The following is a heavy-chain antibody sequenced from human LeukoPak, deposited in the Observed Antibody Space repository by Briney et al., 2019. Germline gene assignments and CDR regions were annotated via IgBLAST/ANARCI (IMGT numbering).Heavy chain of an antibody. CDR3: ARDRGVTTGRPFDY. J-gene: IGHJ4*02. V-gene: IGHV3-53*01. CDR2: IYSGGST. Sequence: GGSLRLSCAASGFTVSSNYMSWVRQAPGKGLEWVSVIYSGGSTYYADSVKGRFTISRDNAKNSLYLQMNSLRAEDTAVYYCARDRGVTTGRPFDYWGQGTLVTVSS. CDR1: GFTVSSNY. D-gene: IGHD3-10*01.